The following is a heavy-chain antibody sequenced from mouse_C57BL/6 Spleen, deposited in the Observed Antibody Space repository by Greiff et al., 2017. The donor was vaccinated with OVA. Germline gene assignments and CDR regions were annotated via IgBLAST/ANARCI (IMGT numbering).Heavy chain of an antibody. CDR3: ARSRYDYDGAWFAY. D-gene: IGHD2-4*01. V-gene: IGHV7-3*01. J-gene: IGHJ3*01. CDR1: GFTFTDYY. CDR2: IRNKANGYTT. Sequence: EVNLVESGGGLVQPGGSLSLSCAASGFTFTDYYMSWVRQPPGKALEWLGFIRNKANGYTTEYSASVKGRFTISRDNSQSILYLQMNALRAEDSATYYCARSRYDYDGAWFAYWGQGTLVTVSA.